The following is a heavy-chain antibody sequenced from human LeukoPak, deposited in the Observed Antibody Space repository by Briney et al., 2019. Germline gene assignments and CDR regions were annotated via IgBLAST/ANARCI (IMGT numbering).Heavy chain of an antibody. CDR1: GGSFSGFY. J-gene: IGHJ6*04. V-gene: IGHV4-34*01. CDR2: INHSGST. CDR3: ARGRYCSSTSCYGGYYYYYYGMDV. D-gene: IGHD2-2*01. Sequence: SETLALTCAVYGGSFSGFYWSWIRQHPGKGLEWIGEINHSGSTNYNPSLKSRVTISVDTSKNQFSLKLISVTAADTAVYYCARGRYCSSTSCYGGYYYYYYGMDVWGKGTTVTVSS.